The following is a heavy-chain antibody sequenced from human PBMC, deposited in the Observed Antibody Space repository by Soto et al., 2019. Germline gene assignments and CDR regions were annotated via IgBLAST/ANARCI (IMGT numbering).Heavy chain of an antibody. CDR3: AKQQMGVIRALDY. CDR1: GFTFSNYA. D-gene: IGHD4-17*01. CDR2: IRETGNT. V-gene: IGHV3-23*01. J-gene: IGHJ4*02. Sequence: GGSLRLSCAASGFTFSNYAMSWIRQAPGKGLKWVSTIRETGNTYYAYSVRGRFATSRDNSENTLYLQMSSLRAEDTAVYYCAKQQMGVIRALDYWGQGTLVTVPS.